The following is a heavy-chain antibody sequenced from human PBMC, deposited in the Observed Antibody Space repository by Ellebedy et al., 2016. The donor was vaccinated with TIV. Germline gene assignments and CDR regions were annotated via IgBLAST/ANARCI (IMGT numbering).Heavy chain of an antibody. Sequence: PGGSLRLSCAASGSTFSSYGMHWVRQAPGKGLEWVAVISYDGSNKYYADSVKGRFTISRDNSKNTLYLQMNSLRAEDTAVYYCARGAFDIWGQGTMVTVSS. CDR1: GSTFSSYG. V-gene: IGHV3-30*03. CDR3: ARGAFDI. CDR2: ISYDGSNK. J-gene: IGHJ3*02.